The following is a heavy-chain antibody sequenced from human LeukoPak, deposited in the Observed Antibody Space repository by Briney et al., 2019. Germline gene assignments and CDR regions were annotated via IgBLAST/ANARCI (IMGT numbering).Heavy chain of an antibody. J-gene: IGHJ4*02. V-gene: IGHV3-49*04. CDR2: IRGKAYGGTT. CDR1: GFTFGDYT. CDR3: TRDIAGYHDSSGYFYLDY. Sequence: GRSLRLSCTASGFTFGDYTVSWVRQAPGQGLEWVGFIRGKAYGGTTEYAASVKGRFTISRDDSKSIAYLQMNSLRTEDTAVYYCTRDIAGYHDSSGYFYLDYWGQGTLVTVSS. D-gene: IGHD3-22*01.